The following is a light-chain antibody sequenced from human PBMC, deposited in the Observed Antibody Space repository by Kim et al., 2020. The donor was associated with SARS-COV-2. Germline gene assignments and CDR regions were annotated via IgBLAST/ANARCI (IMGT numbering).Light chain of an antibody. CDR3: QQYYSTPPYT. V-gene: IGKV4-1*01. CDR1: QSVLYSSNNKNY. CDR2: WAS. Sequence: ATINCQSSQSVLYSSNNKNYLAWYQQKPGQPPKLLIYWASPRESGVPDRFSGSGSGTEFTLTISSLQAEDVAVYYCQQYYSTPPYTFGQGTKLEI. J-gene: IGKJ2*01.